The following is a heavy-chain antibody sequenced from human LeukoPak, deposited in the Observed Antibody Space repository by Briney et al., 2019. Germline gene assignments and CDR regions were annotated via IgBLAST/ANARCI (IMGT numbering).Heavy chain of an antibody. CDR1: GFPFSGSG. D-gene: IGHD2-15*01. V-gene: IGHV3-33*06. Sequence: GGSLRLSCAASGFPFSGSGMHWVRQAPGKGLEWVAVVWYDGSHQYYADSVKGRFTISRDNSKNTVDLQMNSLGVEDTAVYYCAKLVVVVGTIDYFDYWGQGTLVTVSS. CDR3: AKLVVVVGTIDYFDY. CDR2: VWYDGSHQ. J-gene: IGHJ4*02.